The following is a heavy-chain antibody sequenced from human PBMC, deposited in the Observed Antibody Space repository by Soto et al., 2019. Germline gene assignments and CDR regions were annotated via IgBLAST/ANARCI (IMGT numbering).Heavy chain of an antibody. J-gene: IGHJ3*02. Sequence: QLQQWGAGLLKPSETLCLTCVVSGGSFSTYYYNWIRQSPGKGLEWIGEINHSVSNNYSPSLKSRVTMSLDTSKNQFSLKQNSVTAADTAVYYCARGGSNDWQVAFDIWGQGTMVTVSS. CDR3: ARGGSNDWQVAFDI. CDR1: GGSFSTYY. D-gene: IGHD6-19*01. V-gene: IGHV4-34*01. CDR2: INHSVSN.